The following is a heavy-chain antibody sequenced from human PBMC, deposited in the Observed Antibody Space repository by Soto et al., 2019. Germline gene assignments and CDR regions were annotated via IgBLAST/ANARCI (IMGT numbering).Heavy chain of an antibody. J-gene: IGHJ6*02. Sequence: QVQLQESGPGLVKPSQTLSLTCTVSGGSISSGDYYWSWIRQPPGKGLEWIGYIYYSGSTYYNPSLKSRVTISVDTSKNQFSLKLSSVTAADTAVYYCARDSENEVEAYGDSPGYHYGMDVWGQGTTATVSS. CDR1: GGSISSGDYY. CDR3: ARDSENEVEAYGDSPGYHYGMDV. D-gene: IGHD4-17*01. V-gene: IGHV4-30-4*01. CDR2: IYYSGST.